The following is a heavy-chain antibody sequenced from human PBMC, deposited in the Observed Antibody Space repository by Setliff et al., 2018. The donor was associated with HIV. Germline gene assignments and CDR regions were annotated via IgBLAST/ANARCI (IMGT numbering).Heavy chain of an antibody. CDR1: GYTLTELS. Sequence: GASVKVSCKVSGYTLTELSIHWVRQAPGKGLEWMGGFVPEHSETIYAQKFQGRVTMTEDTSTDTAFMELSGLTSEDTAVYYCARDRSIIMTFGGGNDAFDIWGQGTMVT. CDR2: FVPEHSET. CDR3: ARDRSIIMTFGGGNDAFDI. J-gene: IGHJ3*02. D-gene: IGHD3-16*01. V-gene: IGHV1-24*01.